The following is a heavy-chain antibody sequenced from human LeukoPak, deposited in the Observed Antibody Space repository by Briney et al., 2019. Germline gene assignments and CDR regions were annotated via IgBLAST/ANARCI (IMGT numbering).Heavy chain of an antibody. V-gene: IGHV3-20*04. J-gene: IGHJ3*02. CDR1: GFTFEDYG. Sequence: GGSLRLSCAASGFTFEDYGMTWVRQRPGKGLEYVCEINWNGDNPVYENSLRGRFTISRDNAKNSVYLQMNSLRAEDTAVYYCARKHQVITGTTVGAFDIWGQGTMVTVSS. D-gene: IGHD1-20*01. CDR3: ARKHQVITGTTVGAFDI. CDR2: INWNGDNP.